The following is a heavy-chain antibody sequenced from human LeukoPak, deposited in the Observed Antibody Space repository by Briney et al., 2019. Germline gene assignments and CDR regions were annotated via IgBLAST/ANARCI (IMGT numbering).Heavy chain of an antibody. D-gene: IGHD2/OR15-2a*01. CDR1: GYTFTSYG. CDR2: ISAYDGNT. CDR3: ARWPRGSTNCYFDY. J-gene: IGHJ4*02. Sequence: ASVKVSCKASGYTFTSYGISWVRQAPGQGLEWMGWISAYDGNTNYAQKLQGRVTMTTDTSTSTAYMELRSLRSDDTAVYYCARWPRGSTNCYFDYWGQGTLVTVSS. V-gene: IGHV1-18*01.